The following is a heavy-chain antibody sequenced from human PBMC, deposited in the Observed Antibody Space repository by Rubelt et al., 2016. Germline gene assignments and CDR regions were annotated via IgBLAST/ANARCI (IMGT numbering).Heavy chain of an antibody. D-gene: IGHD3-22*01. CDR1: AFSFHDHY. V-gene: IGHV3-11*01. CDR3: VRDQYAYYDSSGLYLDY. J-gene: IGHJ4*02. Sequence: GGSLRLSCAVSAFSFHDHYMSWFRQAPGKGLEWVSYISSTGVTIFYADSVKGRFIISRDNAKNSLYLQMNSLRVEDTAVYYCVRDQYAYYDSSGLYLDYWGQGSLVTVSS. CDR2: ISSTGVTI.